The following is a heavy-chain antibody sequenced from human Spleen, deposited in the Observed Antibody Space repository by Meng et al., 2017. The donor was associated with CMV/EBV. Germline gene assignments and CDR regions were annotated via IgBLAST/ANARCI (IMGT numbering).Heavy chain of an antibody. J-gene: IGHJ4*01. CDR3: ARVSAASPYYFDY. CDR1: GFAVGGNY. V-gene: IGHV3-66*02. D-gene: IGHD6-13*01. CDR2: IYSGGYT. Sequence: GESLKISCAASGFAVGGNYMSWVRQAPGKGLEWVSTIYSGGYTYYADSVKGRFTISRDISKNTLFLQMNSLRTEDTAVYYCARVSAASPYYFDYWGHGTPVTVSS.